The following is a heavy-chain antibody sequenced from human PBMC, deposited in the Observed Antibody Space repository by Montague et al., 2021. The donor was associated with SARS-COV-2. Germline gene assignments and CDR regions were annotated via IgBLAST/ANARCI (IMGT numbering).Heavy chain of an antibody. D-gene: IGHD1-14*01. Sequence: SLRLSCAASGFIFTNYGMNWVRRAPGKGLKSVAGISGFGGGTYYSDSVKGRFTIYRATPNSTLFLQMDGLRAEDTAIYYCARSFSGTRDWFDVWGQGTLVTVSS. V-gene: IGHV3-23*01. CDR1: GFIFTNYG. J-gene: IGHJ5*02. CDR3: ARSFSGTRDWFDV. CDR2: ISGFGGGT.